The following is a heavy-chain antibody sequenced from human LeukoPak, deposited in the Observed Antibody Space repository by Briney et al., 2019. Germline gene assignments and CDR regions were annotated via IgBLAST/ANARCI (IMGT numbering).Heavy chain of an antibody. J-gene: IGHJ3*02. CDR1: GFTFSSYA. CDR2: ISGSGGST. CDR3: VTWGGDCRDVFDI. D-gene: IGHD2-21*02. Sequence: GGSLRLSCAASGFTFSSYAMSWVRQAPGKGLEWVSAISGSGGSTYYADSVKGRFTISRDNSKNTLYLQMNSLRAEDTAVYYCVTWGGDCRDVFDIWAQGTMVTVFS. V-gene: IGHV3-23*01.